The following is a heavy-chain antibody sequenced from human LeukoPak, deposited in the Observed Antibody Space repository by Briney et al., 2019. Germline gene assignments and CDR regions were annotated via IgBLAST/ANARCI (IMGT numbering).Heavy chain of an antibody. CDR1: GFTFSSYE. Sequence: SGGSLRLSCAASGFTFSSYEMSWVRQAPGKGLEWVSYISSSATTIYYADSVEGRFTISRDNAKSSLFLQTNSLRAEDTAVYYCARSLGTTVTTAPGYWGQGTLVTVSS. J-gene: IGHJ4*02. CDR3: ARSLGTTVTTAPGY. V-gene: IGHV3-48*03. CDR2: ISSSATTI. D-gene: IGHD4-17*01.